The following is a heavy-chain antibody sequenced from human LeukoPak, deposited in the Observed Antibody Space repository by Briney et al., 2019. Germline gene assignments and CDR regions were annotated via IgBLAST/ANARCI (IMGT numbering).Heavy chain of an antibody. CDR1: GGSISSSSYY. Sequence: SETLSLTCSVSGGSISSSSYYWGWIRQPPGTGLEWIGSIYYSGSTYYNPSLKSRVTISVDTSKNQFSLKLSSVTAADTAVYYCARDPPFPYYNDRSGYSFGDYYYTDVWGKGTTVTVSS. J-gene: IGHJ6*03. CDR3: ARDPPFPYYNDRSGYSFGDYYYTDV. V-gene: IGHV4-39*07. CDR2: IYYSGST. D-gene: IGHD3-22*01.